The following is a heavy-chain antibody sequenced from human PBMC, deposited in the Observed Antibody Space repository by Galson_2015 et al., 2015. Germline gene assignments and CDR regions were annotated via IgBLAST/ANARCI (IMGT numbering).Heavy chain of an antibody. J-gene: IGHJ4*02. CDR1: GFSFSTYA. CDR3: ARDPPEGYCSGTSCYLFHY. Sequence: SLRLSCAASGFSFSTYAMHWVRQAPGEGLEWVAVISYDGRNKYYTDSVKGRFTISRDNSKDTVYLQMSSLRVEDTAVYYCARDPPEGYCSGTSCYLFHYWGQGTLVTVSS. V-gene: IGHV3-30-3*01. CDR2: ISYDGRNK. D-gene: IGHD2-2*01.